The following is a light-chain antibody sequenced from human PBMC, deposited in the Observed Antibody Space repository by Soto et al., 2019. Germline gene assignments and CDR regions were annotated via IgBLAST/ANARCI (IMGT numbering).Light chain of an antibody. CDR3: CSYTSSGNYV. CDR1: GSDVGGYNY. CDR2: DVS. J-gene: IGLJ1*01. Sequence: QSVLTQPASVSGSPGQSIAISCTGTGSDVGGYNYVSWYQQHPGKAPKLMIYDVSNRPSGVSTRFSGSKSGNTASLTISGLQAEDEDEFSCCSYTSSGNYVFGTGTKLTVL. V-gene: IGLV2-14*01.